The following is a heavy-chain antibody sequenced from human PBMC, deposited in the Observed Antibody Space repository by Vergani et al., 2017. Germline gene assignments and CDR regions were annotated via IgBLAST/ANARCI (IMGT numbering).Heavy chain of an antibody. V-gene: IGHV4-30-4*08. CDR1: GGSISSGDYY. CDR3: ARDPMVRGVPSDGMDV. D-gene: IGHD3-10*01. CDR2: IYYSGST. J-gene: IGHJ6*02. Sequence: QVQLQESGPGLVKPSETLSLTCIVSGGSISSGDYYWSWIRQPPGKGLEWIGYIYYSGSTYYNPSLKSRVTISVDTSKNQFSLKLSSVTAADTAVYYCARDPMVRGVPSDGMDVWGQGTTVTVSS.